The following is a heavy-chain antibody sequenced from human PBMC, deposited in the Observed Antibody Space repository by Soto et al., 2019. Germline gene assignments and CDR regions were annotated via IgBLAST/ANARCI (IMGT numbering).Heavy chain of an antibody. Sequence: EVQLVESGGGLFQPGGSLRLSCAASGFTFANHWMHWVRQAPGNGLEWVSRVISDGNTIDYADSVKGRFTVSRDNAKNTLYLQMTSLRAEDTAVYFCATAEVDHWGPGTLVTVSS. CDR2: VISDGNTI. J-gene: IGHJ5*02. V-gene: IGHV3-74*01. CDR3: ATAEVDH. CDR1: GFTFANHW.